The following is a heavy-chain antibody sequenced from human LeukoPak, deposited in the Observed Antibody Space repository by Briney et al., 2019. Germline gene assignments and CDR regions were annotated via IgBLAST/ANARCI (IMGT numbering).Heavy chain of an antibody. CDR1: GGTFSSYA. J-gene: IGHJ5*02. CDR3: ARASSYYDILTASGWFDP. D-gene: IGHD3-9*01. CDR2: IIPIFGTA. Sequence: SVKVSCKASGGTFSSYAISWVRQAPGQGLEWMGGIIPIFGTANYAQKFQGRVTITADKSTSTAYMELSSLRSEDTAVYYCARASSYYDILTASGWFDPWGQGTLVTVSS. V-gene: IGHV1-69*06.